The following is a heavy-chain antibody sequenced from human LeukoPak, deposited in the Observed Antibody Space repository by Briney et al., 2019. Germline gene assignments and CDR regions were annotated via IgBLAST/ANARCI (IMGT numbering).Heavy chain of an antibody. J-gene: IGHJ4*02. CDR3: ARGDTAMAFYYFDY. Sequence: SVKVSCKASGGTFSSYAISWVRQAPGQGLEWMGGIIPIFGTANYAQRFQGRVTITADKSTSTAYMELSSLRSEDTAVYYCARGDTAMAFYYFDYWGQGTLVTVSS. V-gene: IGHV1-69*06. CDR1: GGTFSSYA. CDR2: IIPIFGTA. D-gene: IGHD5-18*01.